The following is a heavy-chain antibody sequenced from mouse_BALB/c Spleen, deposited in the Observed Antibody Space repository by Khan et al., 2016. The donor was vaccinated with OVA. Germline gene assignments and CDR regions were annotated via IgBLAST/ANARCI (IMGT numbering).Heavy chain of an antibody. V-gene: IGHV1S136*01. D-gene: IGHD2-3*01. CDR2: IYPFNDDT. CDR3: AKSEGYDGWFAY. CDR1: GYTFTAYV. J-gene: IGHJ3*01. Sequence: VQLKESGPELVKPGASVKMSCKASGYTFTAYVIQWVKQKPGQGLEWIGYIYPFNDDTKYNEKFKGKATLTSDKSSNTAYMELTTLTSDDSAVYFCAKSEGYDGWFAYWGQGTLVTVSA.